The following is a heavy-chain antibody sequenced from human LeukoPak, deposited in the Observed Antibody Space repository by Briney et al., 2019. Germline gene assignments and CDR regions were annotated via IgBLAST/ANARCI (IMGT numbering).Heavy chain of an antibody. Sequence: APVKVSCKASGYTFTGYYMHWVRQAPGQGLEWMGWINPNSGGTNYAQKFQGWVTMTRDTSISTAYMELSRLRSDDTAVYYCARGYGDYGAEYFQHWGQGTLVTVSS. V-gene: IGHV1-2*04. CDR2: INPNSGGT. D-gene: IGHD4-17*01. CDR1: GYTFTGYY. J-gene: IGHJ1*01. CDR3: ARGYGDYGAEYFQH.